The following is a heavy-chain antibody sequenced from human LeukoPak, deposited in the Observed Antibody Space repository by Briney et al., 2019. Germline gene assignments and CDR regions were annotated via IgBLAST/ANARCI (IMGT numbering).Heavy chain of an antibody. CDR3: ARDSDRGSGWYVVYYYMDV. J-gene: IGHJ6*03. Sequence: GASVKVSCKASGYTFTGYYMHWVRQAPGQGLEWMGWINPNSGGTNYAQKFQGRVTMTRDTSISTAYTELSRLRSDDTAVYYCARDSDRGSGWYVVYYYMDVWGKGTTVTVSS. CDR1: GYTFTGYY. D-gene: IGHD6-19*01. V-gene: IGHV1-2*02. CDR2: INPNSGGT.